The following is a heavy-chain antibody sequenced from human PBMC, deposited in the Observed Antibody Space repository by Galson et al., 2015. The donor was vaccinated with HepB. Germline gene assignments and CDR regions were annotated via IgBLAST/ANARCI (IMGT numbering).Heavy chain of an antibody. J-gene: IGHJ4*02. CDR1: GASISNYY. CDR3: ARVGRYGYARIEYFDY. CDR2: IYDSGST. V-gene: IGHV4-59*01. D-gene: IGHD3-16*01. Sequence: LSLTCTVSGASISNYYWSWIRQPPGKGLEWIGYIYDSGSTNYNPSLKSRVTISADTSKKQLSLRLRFVTAADTAVYFCARVGRYGYARIEYFDYWGQGTLVTVSS.